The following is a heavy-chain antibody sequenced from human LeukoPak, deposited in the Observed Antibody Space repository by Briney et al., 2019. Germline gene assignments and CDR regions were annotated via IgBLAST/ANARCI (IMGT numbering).Heavy chain of an antibody. Sequence: SETLSLTCTVSGGSISSYYWSWIRQPAGKGLEWIGRIYTSGSTNYNPSLKSRVTMSVDTSKNQFSLTLSSVTAADTAVYYCARVARCTSCFDVDYWGQRTMVAVSS. D-gene: IGHD2-2*01. CDR3: ARVARCTSCFDVDY. V-gene: IGHV4-4*07. CDR2: IYTSGST. J-gene: IGHJ4*02. CDR1: GGSISSYY.